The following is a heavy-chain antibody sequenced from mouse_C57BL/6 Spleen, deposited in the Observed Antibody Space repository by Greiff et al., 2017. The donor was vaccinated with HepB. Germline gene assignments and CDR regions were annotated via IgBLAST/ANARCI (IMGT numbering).Heavy chain of an antibody. CDR3: ARYGSGNY. D-gene: IGHD1-1*01. CDR2: IDPSDSYT. V-gene: IGHV1-69*01. J-gene: IGHJ2*01. CDR1: GYTFTSYW. Sequence: VKLQQPGAELVMPGASVKLSCKASGYTFTSYWMHWVKQRPGQGLEWIGEIDPSDSYTNYNQKFKGKSTLTVDKSSSTAYMQLSSLTSEDSAVYYCARYGSGNYWGQGTTLTVSS.